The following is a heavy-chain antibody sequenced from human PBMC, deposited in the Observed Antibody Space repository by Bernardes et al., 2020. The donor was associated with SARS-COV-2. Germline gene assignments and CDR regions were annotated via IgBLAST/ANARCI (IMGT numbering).Heavy chain of an antibody. V-gene: IGHV3-11*01. CDR3: SGGKLQWGGHFDS. J-gene: IGHJ4*02. CDR1: GFNFSDYY. Sequence: GSLRLSCVGSGFNFSDYYMSWIRQAPGKGLEWISYISSSGRTMRYADSVKGRFTISRDNAKDSLYLEMNSLRAEDTALYYCSGGKLQWGGHFDSWGQGTLVTVSS. D-gene: IGHD1-26*01. CDR2: ISSSGRTM.